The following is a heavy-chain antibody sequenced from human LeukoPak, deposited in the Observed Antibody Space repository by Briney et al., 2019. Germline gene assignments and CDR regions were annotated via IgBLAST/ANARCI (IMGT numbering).Heavy chain of an antibody. CDR2: ISAYNGNT. CDR3: AKDSSGYDWVVRPFDY. CDR1: GYTFTSYG. V-gene: IGHV1-18*01. J-gene: IGHJ4*02. D-gene: IGHD5-12*01. Sequence: ASVKVSCKASGYTFTSYGISWVRQAPGQGLEWMGWISAYNGNTNYAQKLQGRVTMTTDTSTSTAYMELRSLRSDDTAVYYCAKDSSGYDWVVRPFDYWGQGTLVTVSS.